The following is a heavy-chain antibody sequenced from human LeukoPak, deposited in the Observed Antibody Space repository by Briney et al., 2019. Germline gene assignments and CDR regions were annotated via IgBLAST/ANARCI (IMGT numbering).Heavy chain of an antibody. CDR1: GYSFTTYW. CDR2: IYPGDSDT. D-gene: IGHD2-2*01. V-gene: IGHV5-51*01. CDR3: ARRQGCSSTSCPPDS. Sequence: AESLKISCRGSGYSFTTYWIGWVLQMPGKGLEWMGIIYPGDSDTRYSPSFQGQVTMSADKSINTAYLQWSSLKASDTAMYYCARRQGCSSTSCPPDSWGQGTLVTVSS. J-gene: IGHJ4*02.